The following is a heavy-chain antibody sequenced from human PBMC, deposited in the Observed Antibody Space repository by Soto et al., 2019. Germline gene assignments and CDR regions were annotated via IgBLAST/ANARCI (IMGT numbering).Heavy chain of an antibody. Sequence: QVQLVQSGAEVKKPGSSVKVSCKASGGTFSSYTISWVRQAPGQGLEWMGRIIPILGIANYAQKFQGRVMITADKSTSTAYMELSSLRSEDTAVYYCARILHCSGGSCFDYWGQGTLVTVSS. CDR3: ARILHCSGGSCFDY. V-gene: IGHV1-69*02. CDR1: GGTFSSYT. J-gene: IGHJ4*02. CDR2: IIPILGIA. D-gene: IGHD2-15*01.